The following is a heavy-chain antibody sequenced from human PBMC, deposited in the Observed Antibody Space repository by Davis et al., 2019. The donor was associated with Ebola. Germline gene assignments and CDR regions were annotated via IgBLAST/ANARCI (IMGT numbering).Heavy chain of an antibody. CDR3: ARLVTAMVAFDI. Sequence: PSETLSLTCAVYGGSFSGYYWSWIRQPPGKGLEWIGEINHSGSTNYNPSLKSRVTISVDTSKNQFSLKLSSVTAADTAVYYCARLVTAMVAFDIWGQGTMVTVSS. V-gene: IGHV4-34*01. J-gene: IGHJ3*02. D-gene: IGHD5-18*01. CDR1: GGSFSGYY. CDR2: INHSGST.